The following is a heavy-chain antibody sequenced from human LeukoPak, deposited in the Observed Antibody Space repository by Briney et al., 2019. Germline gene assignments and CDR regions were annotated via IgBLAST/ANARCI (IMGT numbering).Heavy chain of an antibody. D-gene: IGHD6-19*01. CDR1: GGSISSYY. J-gene: IGHJ4*02. Sequence: SETLSLTCTVSGGSISSYYWSWIRQPPGKGLEWIGYIYYSGSTNYNPSLKSRVTISVDTSKNQFSLKLSSVTAADTAVYYCARSRGATRYSSGWYFDYWGQGTLVTVSS. V-gene: IGHV4-59*12. CDR2: IYYSGST. CDR3: ARSRGATRYSSGWYFDY.